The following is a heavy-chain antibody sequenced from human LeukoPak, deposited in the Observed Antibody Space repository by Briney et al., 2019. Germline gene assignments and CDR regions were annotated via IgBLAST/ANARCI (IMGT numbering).Heavy chain of an antibody. D-gene: IGHD2-2*01. V-gene: IGHV3-23*01. CDR3: AKIGSRYCSSTSCYGHY. CDR1: GFTFSSYA. Sequence: GGSLRLSCAASGFTFSSYAMSWVRQAPGKGLEWVSAISGSGGSTYYADSVKGRFTISRDNSKNTLYLQINSLRAEDTAVYYCAKIGSRYCSSTSCYGHYWGQGTLVTVSS. J-gene: IGHJ4*02. CDR2: ISGSGGST.